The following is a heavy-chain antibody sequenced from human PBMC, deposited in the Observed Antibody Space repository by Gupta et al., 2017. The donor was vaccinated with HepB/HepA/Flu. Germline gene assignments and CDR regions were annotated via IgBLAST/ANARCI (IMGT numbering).Heavy chain of an antibody. D-gene: IGHD1-26*01. J-gene: IGHJ4*02. CDR2: IWYDGSIK. CDR1: GFTFSTSG. CDR3: ARGSGSYQGNGFDY. V-gene: IGHV3-33*01. Sequence: QVQLVESGGGVVQPGRSLRLSCTASGFTFSTSGMHWVRQAPGKGLEWVAVIWYDGSIKYYADSVKGRFTISRDNFKNTLYLQINSLRAEDTAVYYCARGSGSYQGNGFDYWGQGTLVTVSS.